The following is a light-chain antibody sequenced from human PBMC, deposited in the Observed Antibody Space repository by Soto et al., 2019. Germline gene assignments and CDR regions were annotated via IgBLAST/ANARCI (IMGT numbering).Light chain of an antibody. Sequence: EIVMTQSPATLSVSPGESATLSCRASQSISSELAWYQQKPGQPPRLLIYGASTRATGVPARFTGSGSGSDFTLTISGLQSEDFAVSYCQQGHNWPLTFGPGTRLEI. CDR2: GAS. CDR3: QQGHNWPLT. CDR1: QSISSE. J-gene: IGKJ2*01. V-gene: IGKV3-15*01.